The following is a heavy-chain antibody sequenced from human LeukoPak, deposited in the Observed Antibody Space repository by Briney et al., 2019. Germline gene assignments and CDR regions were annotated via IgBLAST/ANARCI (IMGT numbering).Heavy chain of an antibody. J-gene: IGHJ4*02. CDR1: GFTFSSYA. Sequence: PGGSLRLSCAASGFTFSSYAMSWVRQAPGKGLEWVSAISGSGGSTYYADSVKGRFTTSRDNSKNTLYLQMNSLRAEDTAVYHCPKTGYSSSWFLFDYWGQGTLVTVSS. V-gene: IGHV3-23*01. CDR3: PKTGYSSSWFLFDY. D-gene: IGHD6-13*01. CDR2: ISGSGGST.